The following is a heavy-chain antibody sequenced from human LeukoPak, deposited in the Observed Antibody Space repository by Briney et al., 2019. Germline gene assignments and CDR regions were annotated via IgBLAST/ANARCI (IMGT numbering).Heavy chain of an antibody. CDR1: GYKFSNYG. Sequence: AAVKVSCKASGYKFSNYGISWVRQAPVQGLEWMGWISGFSGNTNYAQKFQDRVTLSTDTSTSTVYMDLRSLISDDTAVYYCARDPEHFDLYESSGQLDSWGQGTQVTVSS. CDR3: ARDPEHFDLYESSGQLDS. J-gene: IGHJ4*02. D-gene: IGHD3-22*01. CDR2: ISGFSGNT. V-gene: IGHV1-18*01.